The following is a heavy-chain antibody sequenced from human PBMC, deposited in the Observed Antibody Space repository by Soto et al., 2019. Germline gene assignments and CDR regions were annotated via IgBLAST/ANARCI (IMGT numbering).Heavy chain of an antibody. CDR2: IYYSGST. D-gene: IGHD3-10*01. Sequence: SETLSLTCTVSGGSISSGDYYWSWIRQPPGKGLEWIGYIYYSGSTYYNPSLKSRVTISVDTSKNQFSLKLSSVTAADTAVYYCARTSMVRGLVFDYWGQGTLVTVSS. J-gene: IGHJ4*02. CDR1: GGSISSGDYY. CDR3: ARTSMVRGLVFDY. V-gene: IGHV4-30-4*01.